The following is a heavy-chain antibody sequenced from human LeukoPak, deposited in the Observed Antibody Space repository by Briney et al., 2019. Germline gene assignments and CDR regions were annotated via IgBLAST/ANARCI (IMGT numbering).Heavy chain of an antibody. D-gene: IGHD3-3*01. CDR3: GEDHRVEWFHRRRSDWFDP. V-gene: IGHV3-23*01. J-gene: IGHJ5*02. CDR2: ISGSGDST. Sequence: GGSLRLSCAASGFTFSSYAMSWVRPAPGKGLEWASVISGSGDSTYYADSVKGRFTISRDNSKNTLYLQMNSLRAEDTAVYYCGEDHRVEWFHRRRSDWFDPWGQGTLVTVSS. CDR1: GFTFSSYA.